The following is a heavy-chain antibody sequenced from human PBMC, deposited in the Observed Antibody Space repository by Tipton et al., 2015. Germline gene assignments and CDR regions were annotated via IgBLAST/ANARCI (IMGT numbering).Heavy chain of an antibody. Sequence: TLSLTCTVSSGYINDGGFYWSWIRQHPGKGLEWIGFIDYTGSTFYNPSLKSRVTISVDTSKNQFSLKLISLAAADTAVYFCARDNRGGNVGYNYFDFWGQGTLVTVS. J-gene: IGHJ4*02. CDR1: SGYINDGGFY. CDR2: IDYTGST. D-gene: IGHD5-24*01. V-gene: IGHV4-31*03. CDR3: ARDNRGGNVGYNYFDF.